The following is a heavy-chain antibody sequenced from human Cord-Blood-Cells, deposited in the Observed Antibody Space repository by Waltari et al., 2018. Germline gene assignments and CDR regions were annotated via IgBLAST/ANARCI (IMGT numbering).Heavy chain of an antibody. V-gene: IGHV3-53*01. J-gene: IGHJ5*02. Sequence: EVQLVESGGGLIQPGGSLRLSCAASGFTVSSNYMSWVRQAPGKGLEWVSVIYGGGSTYYADAVKGRFTISRDNSKNTLYLQMNSLRAEDTAVYYCARSFRFLEWLGWFDPWGQGTLVTVSS. CDR1: GFTVSSNY. D-gene: IGHD3-3*01. CDR3: ARSFRFLEWLGWFDP. CDR2: IYGGGST.